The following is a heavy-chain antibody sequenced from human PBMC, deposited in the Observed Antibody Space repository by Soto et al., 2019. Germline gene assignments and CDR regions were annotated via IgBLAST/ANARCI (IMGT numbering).Heavy chain of an antibody. V-gene: IGHV2-5*02. CDR2: IYWDDNK. CDR3: AHRSSISLFDY. J-gene: IGHJ4*02. Sequence: QITLKESGPTLVQPTQTLTLTCTFSGFSLSTTGVGVGWIRQPPGKALEWLVVIYWDDNKRYSPSLESRLTXMXGTSKNQVVLIMANMDAADTATYYCAHRSSISLFDYWGQGALVTVSS. CDR1: GFSLSTTGVG. D-gene: IGHD3-3*02.